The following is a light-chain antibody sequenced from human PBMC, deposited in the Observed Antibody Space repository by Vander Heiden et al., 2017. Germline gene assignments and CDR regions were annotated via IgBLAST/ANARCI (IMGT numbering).Light chain of an antibody. J-gene: IGKJ4*01. V-gene: IGKV3-20*01. Sequence: ESVLTQSPPTLSLSPGERATLSCRASQTISNNFLAWYQQKPGQAPRLLIYGVSRRATGISDRFSGSGSGTDFTLTISRLEPEDFEVYFCQQYSSSPPTFGGGTKVEIK. CDR3: QQYSSSPPT. CDR1: QTISNNF. CDR2: GVS.